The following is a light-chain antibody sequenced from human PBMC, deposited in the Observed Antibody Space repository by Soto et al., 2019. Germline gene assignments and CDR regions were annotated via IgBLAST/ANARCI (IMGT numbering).Light chain of an antibody. CDR3: CSYTGSSTFYV. V-gene: IGLV2-23*01. CDR1: SSDVGSYNL. CDR2: EGS. Sequence: CALTQPASVSGSPGQSITISCKGTSSDVGSYNLVSWYQQHPGKAPKLMIYEGSKRPSGVSNRFSGSKSGNTASLTISGLQAEDEADYYCCSYTGSSTFYVFGTGTKVTVL. J-gene: IGLJ1*01.